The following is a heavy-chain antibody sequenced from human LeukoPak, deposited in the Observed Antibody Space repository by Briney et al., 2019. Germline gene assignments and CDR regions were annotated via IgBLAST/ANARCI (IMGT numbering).Heavy chain of an antibody. J-gene: IGHJ4*02. D-gene: IGHD3-3*01. Sequence: SETLSLTCGVSGGSVINTNWWTWVRQPPGKGLERIGEVHLDGRTNYNPSLESRLTMSVDVSENQVSLKLTSVTAADTAVYYCAREGGFYRPLDYSGQGTLVTVSS. V-gene: IGHV4-4*02. CDR3: AREGGFYRPLDY. CDR2: VHLDGRT. CDR1: GGSVINTNW.